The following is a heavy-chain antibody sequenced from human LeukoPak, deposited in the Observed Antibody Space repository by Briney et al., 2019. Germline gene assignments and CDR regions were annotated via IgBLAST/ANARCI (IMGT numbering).Heavy chain of an antibody. CDR3: ARDKFGVAAAGFYYYYGMDV. CDR1: GGSISSYY. CDR2: IYYSGST. V-gene: IGHV4-59*01. D-gene: IGHD6-13*01. Sequence: PSETLSLTCTVSGGSISSYYWSWIRQPPGKGLEWIGYIYYSGSTNYNPSLKSRVTISVDTSKNQFSLKLSSVTAADTAVYYCARDKFGVAAAGFYYYYGMDVWGQGTTVTVSS. J-gene: IGHJ6*02.